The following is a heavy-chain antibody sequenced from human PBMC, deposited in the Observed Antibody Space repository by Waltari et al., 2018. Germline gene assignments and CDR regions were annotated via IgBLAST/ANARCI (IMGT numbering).Heavy chain of an antibody. J-gene: IGHJ6*02. CDR3: ARDPDPISMVRGVSSYYGMDV. CDR1: GYTFTSYY. Sequence: QVQLVQSGAEVKKPGASVKVSCKASGYTFTSYYLHWVRQAPAQGLEWMGIINPSGGSTTYAQKFQGRVTMTRDTSTSTVYMELSSLRSEDTAVYYCARDPDPISMVRGVSSYYGMDVWGQGTTVTVSS. V-gene: IGHV1-46*01. D-gene: IGHD3-10*01. CDR2: INPSGGST.